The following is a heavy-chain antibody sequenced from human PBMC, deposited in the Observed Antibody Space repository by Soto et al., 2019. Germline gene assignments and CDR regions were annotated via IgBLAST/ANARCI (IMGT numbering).Heavy chain of an antibody. D-gene: IGHD6-13*01. CDR2: FDPEDGET. J-gene: IGHJ6*02. V-gene: IGHV1-24*01. CDR1: GYTLTELS. Sequence: GASVKVSCKVSGYTLTELSMHWVRQAPGKGLEWMGGFDPEDGETIYAQKFQGRVTMTEDTSTDTAYMELSSLRSEDTAVYYCATRSRYSSSWYLKTVHYYYYGMDVWGQGTTVTVSS. CDR3: ATRSRYSSSWYLKTVHYYYYGMDV.